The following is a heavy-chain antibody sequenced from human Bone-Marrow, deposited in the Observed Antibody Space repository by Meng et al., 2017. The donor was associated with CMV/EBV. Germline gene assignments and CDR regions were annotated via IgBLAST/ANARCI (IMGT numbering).Heavy chain of an antibody. V-gene: IGHV3-9*01. CDR3: ASLRWEGLARPFDY. CDR2: ISWNSGSI. Sequence: SLKISCAASGFTFDDYAMHWVRQAPGKGLEWVSGISWNSGSIGYADSVKGRFTISRDNAKNSLYLQMNSLRAEDTALYYCASLRWEGLARPFDYWGQGTLVTVSS. D-gene: IGHD4-23*01. J-gene: IGHJ4*02. CDR1: GFTFDDYA.